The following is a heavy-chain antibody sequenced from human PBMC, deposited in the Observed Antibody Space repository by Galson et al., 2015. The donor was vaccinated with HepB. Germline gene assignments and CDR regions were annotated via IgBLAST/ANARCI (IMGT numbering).Heavy chain of an antibody. Sequence: LRLSCAASGFTFSSYGMHWVRQAPGKGLEWVAVISYDGSNKYYADSVKGRFTISRDNSKNTLYLQMNSLRAEDTAVYYCAKDLWDWLSFDAFDIWGQGTMVTVSS. CDR3: AKDLWDWLSFDAFDI. D-gene: IGHD3/OR15-3a*01. CDR1: GFTFSSYG. V-gene: IGHV3-30*18. CDR2: ISYDGSNK. J-gene: IGHJ3*02.